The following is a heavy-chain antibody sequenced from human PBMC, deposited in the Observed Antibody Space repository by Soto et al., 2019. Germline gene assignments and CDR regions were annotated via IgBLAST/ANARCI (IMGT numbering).Heavy chain of an antibody. CDR2: ISASSSYI. Sequence: EVQLVESGGGLVKPGGSLRLSCAASGFTFSSYSMNWVRQAPGKGLEWVSSISASSSYIYYADSVKGRFTVSRDNAKNSLYLQINSLRDEDTAVYYCARGSIVATSLPPFDFWGQGTLVIVSS. D-gene: IGHD5-12*01. CDR1: GFTFSSYS. J-gene: IGHJ4*02. CDR3: ARGSIVATSLPPFDF. V-gene: IGHV3-21*01.